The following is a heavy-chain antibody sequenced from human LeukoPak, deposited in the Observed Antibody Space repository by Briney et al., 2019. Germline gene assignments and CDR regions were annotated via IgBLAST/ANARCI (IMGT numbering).Heavy chain of an antibody. CDR1: GFNFRADW. CDR3: ARDVYVASRNPNKYSGYDYFDS. J-gene: IGHJ4*02. D-gene: IGHD5-12*01. CDR2: ISSSGSTI. Sequence: AGGSLRLSCTTSGFNFRADWMGWVRQAPGKGLEWVSYISSSGSTIYYADSVKGRFTISRDNAKNSLYLQMNSLRAEDTAVYYCARDVYVASRNPNKYSGYDYFDSWGQGTLVTVSS. V-gene: IGHV3-11*04.